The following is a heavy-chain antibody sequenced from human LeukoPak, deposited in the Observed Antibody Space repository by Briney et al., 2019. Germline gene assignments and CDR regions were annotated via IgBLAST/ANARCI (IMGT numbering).Heavy chain of an antibody. CDR1: GYTFSGYY. CDR2: INPHSGGT. CDR3: ARTLDYYDPQNFDY. J-gene: IGHJ4*02. D-gene: IGHD3-22*01. V-gene: IGHV1-2*02. Sequence: ASVKVSCKASGYTFSGYYIHWVRQAPGQGLEWMGWINPHSGGTEYAQKLQGRVTMTTDTSTSTAYMELRSLRSDDTAVYYCARTLDYYDPQNFDYWGQGTLVTVSS.